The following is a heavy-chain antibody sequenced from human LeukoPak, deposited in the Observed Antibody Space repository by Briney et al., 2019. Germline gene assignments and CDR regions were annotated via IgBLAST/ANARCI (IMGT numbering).Heavy chain of an antibody. CDR3: ARDEVGAAAFDI. CDR2: IYTSGST. V-gene: IGHV4-61*02. Sequence: SQTLSLTCTVSGGSISSGSYYWSWIRQPAGKGLEWIGRIYTSGSTNYNPSLKSRVTISVDTSKNQFSLKLSSVTAADTAVYYCARDEVGAAAFDIWGQGTMVTVSS. D-gene: IGHD1-26*01. J-gene: IGHJ3*02. CDR1: GGSISSGSYY.